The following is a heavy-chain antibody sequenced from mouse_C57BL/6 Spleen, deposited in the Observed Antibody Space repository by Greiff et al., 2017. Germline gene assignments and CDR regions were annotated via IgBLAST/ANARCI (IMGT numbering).Heavy chain of an antibody. CDR2: IDPETGGT. Sequence: QVQLQQSGAELVRPGASVTLSCKASGYTFTDYEMHWVKQTPVHGLEWIGAIDPETGGTAYNQKFKGKAILTADKSSSTAYMELRSLTSEDSAVYYCTRLGLRSYYFDYWGQGTTLTVSS. D-gene: IGHD2-4*01. J-gene: IGHJ2*01. V-gene: IGHV1-15*01. CDR3: TRLGLRSYYFDY. CDR1: GYTFTDYE.